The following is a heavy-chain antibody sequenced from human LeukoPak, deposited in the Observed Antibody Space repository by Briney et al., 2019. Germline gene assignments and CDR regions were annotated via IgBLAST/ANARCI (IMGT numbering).Heavy chain of an antibody. J-gene: IGHJ6*02. V-gene: IGHV3-30*18. Sequence: GGSLRLSCAASGFTFSSYGMHWVRQAPGKGLEWVAVISYGGSNKYYADSVKGRFTISRDNSKNTLYLQMNSLRAEDTAVYYCAKDSLSYTYYYGMDVWGQGTTVTVSS. CDR1: GFTFSSYG. CDR2: ISYGGSNK. CDR3: AKDSLSYTYYYGMDV. D-gene: IGHD2-8*01.